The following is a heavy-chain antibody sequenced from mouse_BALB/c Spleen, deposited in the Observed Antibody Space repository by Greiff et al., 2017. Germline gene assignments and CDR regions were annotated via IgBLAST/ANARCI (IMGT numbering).Heavy chain of an antibody. J-gene: IGHJ4*01. CDR1: GYAFSSYW. D-gene: IGHD1-2*01. V-gene: IGHV1-80*01. CDR3: ARSAGYAMDY. CDR2: IYPGDGDT. Sequence: VKLMESGAELVRPGSSVKISCKASGYAFSSYWMNWVKQRPGQGLEWIGQIYPGDGDTNYNGKFKGKATLTADKSSSTAYMQLSSLTSEDSAVYFCARSAGYAMDYWGQGTSVTVSS.